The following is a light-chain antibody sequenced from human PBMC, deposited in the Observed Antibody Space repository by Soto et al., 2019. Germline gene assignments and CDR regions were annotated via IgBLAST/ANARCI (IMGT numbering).Light chain of an antibody. J-gene: IGLJ2*01. Sequence: QSVLTQPAAVSGSPGQSITISCTGTSSDVGGYNYVSWYQQHPRKAPKLMIYDVSNRTSGVSNRFSGSKSGNTDSLTISGLQAEDEADYYCSSYTRSSTVVFGGGTKVTV. V-gene: IGLV2-14*01. CDR2: DVS. CDR1: SSDVGGYNY. CDR3: SSYTRSSTVV.